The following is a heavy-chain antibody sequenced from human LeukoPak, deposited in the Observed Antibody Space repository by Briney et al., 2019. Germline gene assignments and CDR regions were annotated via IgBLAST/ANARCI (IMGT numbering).Heavy chain of an antibody. J-gene: IGHJ4*02. CDR3: ARDMNRVDYGTDY. V-gene: IGHV3-30-3*01. CDR1: GFTFSSYA. Sequence: GGSLRLSCAASGFTFSSYAMHWVRQAPGKGLEWVAVISYDGSNKYYADSVKGRFTISRDNSKNTLYLQMNSLRAEDTAVYYCARDMNRVDYGTDYWGQGTLVTVSS. D-gene: IGHD4-17*01. CDR2: ISYDGSNK.